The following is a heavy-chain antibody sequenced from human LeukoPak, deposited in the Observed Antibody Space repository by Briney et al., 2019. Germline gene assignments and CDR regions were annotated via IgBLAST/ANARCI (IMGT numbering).Heavy chain of an antibody. D-gene: IGHD2-21*01. Sequence: ASVKVSCKASGYTFTSYGISWVRQAPGQGLEWMGWISAYNGDTNYAQNVQGRLTMTTDTSTGTAYMELRSLRSDDTAVYYCGRLADKKLLRFLDYWGQGTLVTVSS. CDR3: GRLADKKLLRFLDY. CDR2: ISAYNGDT. CDR1: GYTFTSYG. J-gene: IGHJ4*02. V-gene: IGHV1-18*01.